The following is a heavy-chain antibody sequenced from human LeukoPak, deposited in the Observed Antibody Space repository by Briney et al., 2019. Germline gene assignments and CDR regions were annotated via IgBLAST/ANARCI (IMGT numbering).Heavy chain of an antibody. CDR1: GFTFGNAW. CDR3: TTVWYSSGWRIDY. V-gene: IGHV3-15*01. J-gene: IGHJ4*02. Sequence: GGSLRLSCAASGFTFGNAWMSWVRQAPGKGLEGVGRIKSKTDGGTTDYAAPVKGRFTISRDDSKNTLYLQMNSLKTEDTAVYYCTTVWYSSGWRIDYWGQGTLVTVSS. D-gene: IGHD6-19*01. CDR2: IKSKTDGGTT.